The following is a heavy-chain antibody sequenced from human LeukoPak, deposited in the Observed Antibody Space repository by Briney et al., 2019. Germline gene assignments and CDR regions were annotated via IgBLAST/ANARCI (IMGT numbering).Heavy chain of an antibody. CDR1: GGSVSTGSDF. Sequence: PSETLSLTCTVSGGSVSTGSDFLSWIRQPPGKGLEWIGYLYYSGSTNYNPSLKSRVSISVDRSKNQFSLKLSSVTAADTAVYYCARGASYNWNLYYYYYYMDVWGKGTTVTVSS. V-gene: IGHV4-61*01. CDR3: ARGASYNWNLYYYYYYMDV. D-gene: IGHD1-20*01. J-gene: IGHJ6*03. CDR2: LYYSGST.